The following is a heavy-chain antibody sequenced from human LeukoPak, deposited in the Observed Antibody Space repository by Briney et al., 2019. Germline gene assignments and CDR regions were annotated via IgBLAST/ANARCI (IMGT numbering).Heavy chain of an antibody. CDR2: ISNTGST. J-gene: IGHJ4*02. CDR1: GGSITYFY. D-gene: IGHD1-26*01. V-gene: IGHV4-59*01. CDR3: TRGFRSSFSDQ. Sequence: SETLSLTCTVSGGSITYFYWNWIRQSPEKGLEWIGYISNTGSTNYNPSLKSRVAISVDTSKNQLSLNLSSVTAADTALYYCTRGFRSSFSDQWGQGTLVTVSS.